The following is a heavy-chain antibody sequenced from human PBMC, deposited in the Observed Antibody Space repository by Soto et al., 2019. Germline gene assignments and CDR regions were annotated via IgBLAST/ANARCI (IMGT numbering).Heavy chain of an antibody. Sequence: GSLRLSCVGSGFIFDSFAMNWARQVPGKGLEWVASISSASSETWYSDSVKGRFIISRDNAQNSLFLQMNTLRPDDSAIYYCARVAYWGPGTQVTV. CDR2: ISSASSET. CDR3: ARVAY. CDR1: GFIFDSFA. J-gene: IGHJ4*02. V-gene: IGHV3-21*01.